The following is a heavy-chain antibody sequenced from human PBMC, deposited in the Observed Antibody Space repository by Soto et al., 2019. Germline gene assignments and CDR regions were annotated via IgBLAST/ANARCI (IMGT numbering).Heavy chain of an antibody. CDR1: GFSLSTSGVG. D-gene: IGHD3-16*01. V-gene: IGHV2-5*02. CDR3: APRRRGGYFGY. J-gene: IGHJ4*02. CDR2: IYWDDDK. Sequence: QITLKESGPPLVKPTQTLTLTCTFSGFSLSTSGVGVGWIRQPPGKALEWLALIYWDDDKRYSPSLKSRLTNTXXPSKNQVVLTMTHLDPGDNTTYYRAPRRRGGYFGYWGQGTLVTVSS.